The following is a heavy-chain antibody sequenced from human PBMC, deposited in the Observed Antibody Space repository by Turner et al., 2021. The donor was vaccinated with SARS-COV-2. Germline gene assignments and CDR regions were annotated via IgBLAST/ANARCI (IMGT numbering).Heavy chain of an antibody. D-gene: IGHD3-10*02. J-gene: IGHJ5*02. CDR3: SRHASIVRGSPFDP. V-gene: IGHV4-39*01. CDR1: GGSISNSNYY. CDR2: IYYSGST. Sequence: QLQLQESGPGLVKPSETLSPTCTVSGGSISNSNYYWGWIRQPPGKGPEWIGSIYYSGSTYYNTSLKSRVTISVDTSKNQFSLKLSSVTTADTALYYCSRHASIVRGSPFDPWGQGTLVTVSS.